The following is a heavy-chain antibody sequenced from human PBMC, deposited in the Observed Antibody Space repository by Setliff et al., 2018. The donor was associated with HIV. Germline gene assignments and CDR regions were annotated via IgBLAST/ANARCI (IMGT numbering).Heavy chain of an antibody. CDR3: ARPRGNDYAGSGFDN. CDR2: IYPVDSET. D-gene: IGHD2-2*01. J-gene: IGHJ4*02. Sequence: PGESLKISCQGSGYNFVDYSIAWVRQVPGKGLEWMGIIYPVDSETRYSPSFQGQVTISADKSINTAYLQWTTLKASDSAMYYGARPRGNDYAGSGFDNWGQGTLVTVTS. V-gene: IGHV5-51*01. CDR1: GYNFVDYS.